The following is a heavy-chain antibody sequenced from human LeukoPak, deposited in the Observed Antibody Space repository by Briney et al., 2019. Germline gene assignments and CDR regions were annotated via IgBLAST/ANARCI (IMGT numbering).Heavy chain of an antibody. D-gene: IGHD6-13*01. CDR1: GGSISSYY. Sequence: SETLSLTCTVSGGSISSYYWSWVRQPPGKGLEWIGYIYYSGSTNYNPSLKSRVTISVDTSKNQFSLKLSSVTAADTAVYYCARTAANYYYYYMDVWGKGTTVTVSS. J-gene: IGHJ6*03. CDR3: ARTAANYYYYYMDV. V-gene: IGHV4-59*01. CDR2: IYYSGST.